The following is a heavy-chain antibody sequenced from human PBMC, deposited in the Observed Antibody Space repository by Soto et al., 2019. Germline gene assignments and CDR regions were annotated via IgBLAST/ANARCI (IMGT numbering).Heavy chain of an antibody. D-gene: IGHD3-3*01. V-gene: IGHV3-11*01. CDR1: GFTFSDYY. CDR3: ARERITIFGVVITPSYYYYYMDV. J-gene: IGHJ6*03. CDR2: ISSSGSTI. Sequence: GGSLRLSCAASGFTFSDYYMSWIRQAPGKGLEWVSYISSSGSTIYYADSVKGRFTISRDNAKNSLYLQMNSLRAEDTAVYYCARERITIFGVVITPSYYYYYMDVWGKGPRSPSP.